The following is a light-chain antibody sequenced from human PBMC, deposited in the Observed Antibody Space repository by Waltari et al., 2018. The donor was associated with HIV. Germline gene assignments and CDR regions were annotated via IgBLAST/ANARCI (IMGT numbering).Light chain of an antibody. Sequence: QSALTQPPSASGSPGQSVTFSCTGTSRAVGAYNFVSWYQQHPGKAPKLIMYGVNQRPSGVPDRFSGSKSGNTASLTVSGLQADDEADYYCSSYAGPNHLLFGGGTKLTVL. V-gene: IGLV2-8*01. CDR1: SRAVGAYNF. CDR2: GVN. J-gene: IGLJ2*01. CDR3: SSYAGPNHLL.